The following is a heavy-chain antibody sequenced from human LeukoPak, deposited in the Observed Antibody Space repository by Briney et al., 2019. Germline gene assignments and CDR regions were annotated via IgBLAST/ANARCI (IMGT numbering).Heavy chain of an antibody. D-gene: IGHD1-14*01. CDR1: RFTFRNYG. CDR2: IWYDGSNK. J-gene: IGHJ6*02. Sequence: GGSLRLSCAASRFTFRNYGMHWVRQAPGKGLEWVGVIWYDGSNKVYADSVKGRFTFSRDNSKNTLYLQMDSLRAEDTAVYYCARDRTNYFGLDVWGQGTTVTVSS. CDR3: ARDRTNYFGLDV. V-gene: IGHV3-33*01.